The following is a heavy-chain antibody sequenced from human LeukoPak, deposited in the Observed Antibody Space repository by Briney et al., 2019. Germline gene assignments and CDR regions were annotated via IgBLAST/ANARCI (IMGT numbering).Heavy chain of an antibody. CDR2: LWANGKTA. V-gene: IGHV3-33*06. CDR1: GFTFNIFG. D-gene: IGHD6-13*01. J-gene: IGHJ4*02. Sequence: GRSLRLSCAASGFTFNIFGMHWVRQVPGNGLEWVVVLWANGKTAHYADSVKGRFTISRDSSENTLYLQMNSLRSEDTAVYYCVKESAADATFHFDYWGQGTLVTVSS. CDR3: VKESAADATFHFDY.